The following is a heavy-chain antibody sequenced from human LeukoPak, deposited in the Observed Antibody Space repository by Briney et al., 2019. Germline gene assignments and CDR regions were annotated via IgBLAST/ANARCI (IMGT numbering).Heavy chain of an antibody. V-gene: IGHV3-7*01. CDR1: GFTFSSYA. Sequence: PGGSLRLSCAASGFTFSSYAMHWVRQAPGKGLEWVANMNLDGSDKYYVDSVKGRFVISRDNAKNSLYLQMNSLTAEDTAIYYCARDDGFSCYSYWGQGTLVTVSS. CDR2: MNLDGSDK. CDR3: ARDDGFSCYSY. D-gene: IGHD3/OR15-3a*01. J-gene: IGHJ4*02.